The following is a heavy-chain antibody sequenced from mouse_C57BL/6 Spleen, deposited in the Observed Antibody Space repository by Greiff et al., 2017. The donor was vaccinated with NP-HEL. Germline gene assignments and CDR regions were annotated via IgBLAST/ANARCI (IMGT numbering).Heavy chain of an antibody. V-gene: IGHV1-82*01. Sequence: VQLQQSGPELVKPGASVKISCKASGYAFSSSWMNWVKQRPGKGLEWIGRIYPGDGDTNYNGKFKGKATLTADKSSSTAYMQLSSLTSEDSAVYFCARGYYGFDYWGQGTTLTVSS. CDR3: ARGYYGFDY. CDR2: IYPGDGDT. D-gene: IGHD1-1*01. CDR1: GYAFSSSW. J-gene: IGHJ2*01.